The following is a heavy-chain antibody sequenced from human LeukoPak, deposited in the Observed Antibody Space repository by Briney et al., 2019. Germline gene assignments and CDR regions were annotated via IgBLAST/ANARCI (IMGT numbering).Heavy chain of an antibody. V-gene: IGHV3-30*02. CDR3: AKDRTSRYDFWSGSYSYYYYYYMDV. J-gene: IGHJ6*03. CDR2: IRYDGSNK. Sequence: GGSLRLSCAASGFTFSSYGMHWVRQAPGKGLEWVAFIRYDGSNKYYADSVKGRFTISGDNSKNTLYLQMNSLRAEDTALYYCAKDRTSRYDFWSGSYSYYYYYYMDVWGKGTTVTVSS. D-gene: IGHD3-3*01. CDR1: GFTFSSYG.